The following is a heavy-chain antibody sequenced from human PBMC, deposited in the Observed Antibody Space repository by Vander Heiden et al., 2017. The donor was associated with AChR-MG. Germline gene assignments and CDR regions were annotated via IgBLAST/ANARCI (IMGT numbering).Heavy chain of an antibody. D-gene: IGHD6-19*01. CDR1: GFTFSSYS. Sequence: EVQLVESGGGLVKPGGSLRLSCAAAGFTFSSYSRNWGRQAPGKGLEWVSSISSSSSYIYYADSVKGRFTISRDNAKNSLYLQMNSLRAEDTAVYYCARDRRDSSGEFDYWGQGTLVTVSS. CDR2: ISSSSSYI. CDR3: ARDRRDSSGEFDY. V-gene: IGHV3-21*01. J-gene: IGHJ4*02.